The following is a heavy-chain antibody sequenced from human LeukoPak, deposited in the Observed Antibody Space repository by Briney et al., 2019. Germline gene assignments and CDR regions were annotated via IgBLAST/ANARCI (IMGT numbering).Heavy chain of an antibody. CDR2: IIPILGIA. CDR1: GGTFSSYA. Sequence: SVKVSCKASGGTFSSYAISWVRQAPGQGLEWMGRIIPILGIANYAQKFQGRVTITADKSTSTAYMELSSLRSEDTAVYHCARSYGSGSSNFDYWGQGTLVTVSS. V-gene: IGHV1-69*04. D-gene: IGHD3-10*01. J-gene: IGHJ4*02. CDR3: ARSYGSGSSNFDY.